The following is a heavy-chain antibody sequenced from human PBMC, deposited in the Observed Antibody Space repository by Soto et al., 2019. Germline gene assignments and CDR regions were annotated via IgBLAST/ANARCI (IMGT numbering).Heavy chain of an antibody. CDR2: IWYDGSNK. V-gene: IGHV3-33*01. D-gene: IGHD3-9*01. CDR3: ARDHYDILTGYKYYYYYYYMDV. J-gene: IGHJ6*03. CDR1: GFTFSSYG. Sequence: QVQLVESGGGVVQPGRSLRLSCAASGFTFSSYGMHWVRQAPGKGLEWVAVIWYDGSNKYYADSVKGRFTISRDNSKNTLYLQMNSLRAEDTAVYYCARDHYDILTGYKYYYYYYYMDVWGKGTTVTVSS.